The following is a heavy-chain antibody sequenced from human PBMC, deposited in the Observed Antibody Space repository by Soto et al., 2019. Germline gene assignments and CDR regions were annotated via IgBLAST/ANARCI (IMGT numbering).Heavy chain of an antibody. V-gene: IGHV4-59*01. D-gene: IGHD6-13*01. CDR1: GGSISSYY. CDR3: ARDRMYSSSWYFAY. CDR2: IYYSGST. J-gene: IGHJ4*02. Sequence: QVQLQESGPGLVKPSETLSLTCTVSGGSISSYYWSWIRQPPGKGLEWIGYIYYSGSTNYNPSLKSRVTISVDTSKNQFSLKLSSVTAADTAVYYCARDRMYSSSWYFAYWGQGTLVTVSS.